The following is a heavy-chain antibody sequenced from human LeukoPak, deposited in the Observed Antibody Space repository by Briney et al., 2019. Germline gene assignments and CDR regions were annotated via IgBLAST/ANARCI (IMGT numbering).Heavy chain of an antibody. V-gene: IGHV4-59*01. D-gene: IGHD6-19*01. CDR2: IYYSGST. CDR3: ARGHVAVAGIPDY. Sequence: SETLSLTCTVSGGSISSYYWSWIRQPPGKGLEWIGYIYYSGSTNYNPSLKSRVTIAVDTSKNQFSLKLSPVTAADTAVYYCARGHVAVAGIPDYWGQGTLVTVSS. CDR1: GGSISSYY. J-gene: IGHJ4*02.